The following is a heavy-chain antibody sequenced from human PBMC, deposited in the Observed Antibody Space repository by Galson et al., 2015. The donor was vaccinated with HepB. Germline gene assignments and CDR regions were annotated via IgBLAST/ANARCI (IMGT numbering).Heavy chain of an antibody. V-gene: IGHV3-30-3*01. Sequence: SLRLPCAASGFTFSIYSMHWARQAPGKGLQCVAVISHDGGLKYYADSLDGRFTISRDNSKNTVYVQMDSLRDEDTAVYYCARDRRGGGYMDVWGKGTTVTVSS. J-gene: IGHJ6*03. CDR3: ARDRRGGGYMDV. CDR2: ISHDGGLK. CDR1: GFTFSIYS. D-gene: IGHD2-21*01.